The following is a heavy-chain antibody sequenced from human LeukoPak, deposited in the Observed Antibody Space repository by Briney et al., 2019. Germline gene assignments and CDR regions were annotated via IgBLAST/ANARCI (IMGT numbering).Heavy chain of an antibody. Sequence: GGSLRLSCAASGVTFSDYARSWVRQVPGEGLEWVSGISGSATTTDSAASVKGRFTTSRDNSKTTLSLQMNSLRAEDPATYFCAKTPGTRSRWYLLEDWGQGTLVTVSS. CDR3: AKTPGTRSRWYLLED. J-gene: IGHJ4*02. CDR1: GVTFSDYA. CDR2: ISGSATTT. V-gene: IGHV3-23*01. D-gene: IGHD6-19*01.